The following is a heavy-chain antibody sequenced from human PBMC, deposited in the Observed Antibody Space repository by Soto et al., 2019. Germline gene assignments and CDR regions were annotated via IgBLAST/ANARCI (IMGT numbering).Heavy chain of an antibody. CDR1: GDSIGNFD. V-gene: IGHV4-4*07. Sequence: SETLSLTCTVSGDSIGNFDWSWIRHPAGKGLESIGRLSTSGRTNYSPSLQSRVTMSLDTSKNRFPLRLTSVSAADTAVYFCASGMGRYFDPWGRGTLVPVSP. CDR3: ASGMGRYFDP. CDR2: LSTSGRT. D-gene: IGHD2-8*01. J-gene: IGHJ2*01.